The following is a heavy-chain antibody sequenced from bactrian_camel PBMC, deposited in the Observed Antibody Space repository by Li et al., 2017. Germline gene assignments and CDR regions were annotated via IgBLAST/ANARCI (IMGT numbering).Heavy chain of an antibody. CDR3: VRDPSGADNY. V-gene: IGHV3S40*01. D-gene: IGHD5*01. CDR2: INRVGGTT. Sequence: VQLVESGGGLVQPGGSLRLSCAPSGFTFSNFAMSWVRQAPGKGLGWVSTINRVGGTTYYADSVMGRFAISRDNAKNTVYLQMNSLKPEDTAVYYCVRDPSGADNYWGQGTQVTVS. J-gene: IGHJ4*01. CDR1: GFTFSNFA.